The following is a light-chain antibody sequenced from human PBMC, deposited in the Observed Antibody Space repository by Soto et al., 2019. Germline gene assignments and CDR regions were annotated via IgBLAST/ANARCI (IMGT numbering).Light chain of an antibody. J-gene: IGLJ3*02. CDR2: LEGSGSY. CDR1: SGHSSYI. Sequence: QLVLTQSSSASASLGSSVKLTCTLSSGHSSYIIAWHQQQPGKAPRYLTKLEGSGSYNKGSGVPDRFSGSSSGADRYLTISNLQFEDEADYYCATWDSNTRVFGGGTKLTVL. V-gene: IGLV4-60*02. CDR3: ATWDSNTRV.